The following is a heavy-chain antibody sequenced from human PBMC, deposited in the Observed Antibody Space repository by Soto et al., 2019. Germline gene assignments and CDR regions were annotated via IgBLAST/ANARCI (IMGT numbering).Heavy chain of an antibody. CDR2: TYYRSNWYT. D-gene: IGHD2-2*01. V-gene: IGHV6-1*01. CDR1: GDSVSSTSTA. CDR3: AKGPAAIQLYYYYGMDV. J-gene: IGHJ6*02. Sequence: PSQTLSLTCAISGDSVSSTSTAWSWIRQSPSRGLEWLGRTYYRSNWYTDYAVSVKSRITISPDTSKNQFSLQLNSVTPEDTAVYYCAKGPAAIQLYYYYGMDVWGQGTTVTVSS.